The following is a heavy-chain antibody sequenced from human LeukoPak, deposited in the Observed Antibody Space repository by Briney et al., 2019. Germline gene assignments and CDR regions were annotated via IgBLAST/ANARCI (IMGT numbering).Heavy chain of an antibody. D-gene: IGHD4-17*01. Sequence: PGGSLRLSCAASGFTFSSYAMSWVRQAPGKGLEWVSAISGSGGSTYYADSVKGRFTISRDNSKNTLYLQMNSLRAEDTAVYYCAKDRDGDYYNGGFDYWGQGTLVAVSS. V-gene: IGHV3-23*01. CDR2: ISGSGGST. CDR3: AKDRDGDYYNGGFDY. J-gene: IGHJ4*02. CDR1: GFTFSSYA.